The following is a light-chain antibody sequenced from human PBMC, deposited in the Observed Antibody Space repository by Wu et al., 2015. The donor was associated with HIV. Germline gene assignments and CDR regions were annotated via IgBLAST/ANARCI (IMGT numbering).Light chain of an antibody. J-gene: IGKJ3*01. Sequence: EMVLKQSPDTLSLSPGETATLYCKASETVGSNYLAWYQQKLGQPPRLLIHRASTRATGVPERFIGSGSGTDFSLTLTALEPDDSAVYFCQQYESSADFTVGPGTRVEMK. CDR1: ETVGSNY. V-gene: IGKV3-20*01. CDR2: RAS. CDR3: QQYESSADFT.